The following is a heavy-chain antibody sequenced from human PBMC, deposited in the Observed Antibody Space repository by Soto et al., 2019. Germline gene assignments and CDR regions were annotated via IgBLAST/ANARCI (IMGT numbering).Heavy chain of an antibody. Sequence: SETLSLTCTVSGGSISHYYWSWIRQSPGKGLEWIGYAYYSGSTDYNPSLKSRVTMSVDTSKNQVSLKLNSVTTADTAVYYCARDRSTYGGGGTGEVKENWFDPWGPGTLVTV. D-gene: IGHD2-8*01. CDR1: GGSISHYY. J-gene: IGHJ5*02. CDR2: AYYSGST. V-gene: IGHV4-59*01. CDR3: ARDRSTYGGGGTGEVKENWFDP.